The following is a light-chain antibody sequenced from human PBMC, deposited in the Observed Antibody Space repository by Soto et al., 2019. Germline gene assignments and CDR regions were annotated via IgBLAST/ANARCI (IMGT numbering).Light chain of an antibody. J-gene: IGLJ2*01. Sequence: QSVLTQPPSASGTPGQRVTISCSGSSSNIGSDTVNWYQQLPGTAPKLLIYSNNQRPSGVPDRFSGSKSGTSASLAISGLQSEDEANYYGAAWDDSLDVVVFGGGTQLTVL. V-gene: IGLV1-44*01. CDR3: AAWDDSLDVVV. CDR1: SSNIGSDT. CDR2: SNN.